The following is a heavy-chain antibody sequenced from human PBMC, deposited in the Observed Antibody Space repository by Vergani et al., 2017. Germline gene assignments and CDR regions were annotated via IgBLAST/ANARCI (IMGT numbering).Heavy chain of an antibody. CDR3: AMGVAARIFDY. Sequence: EVQLLESGGGLVKPGGSLRLSCAASGFTFSNAWMSWVRQAPGKGLEWVGRIKSKTDGGTTDYAAPVKGRFTISRDDSKNTLYLKMNSLRAEDTAVYYCAMGVAARIFDYWGQGTLVTVSS. D-gene: IGHD6-6*01. J-gene: IGHJ4*02. CDR1: GFTFSNAW. CDR2: IKSKTDGGTT. V-gene: IGHV3-15*01.